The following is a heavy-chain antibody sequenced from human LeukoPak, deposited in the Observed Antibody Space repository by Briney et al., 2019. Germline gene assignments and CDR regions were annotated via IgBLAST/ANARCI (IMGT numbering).Heavy chain of an antibody. CDR1: GFTFSSYA. J-gene: IGHJ4*02. CDR3: ARDRLRGGATTNY. Sequence: GGSLRLSCAASGFTFSSYAMSWVRQAPGKGLEWVSAISGSGGSTYYADSVKGRFTISRDNAKNSLYLQMNSLRAEDTAVYYCARDRLRGGATTNYWGQGTLVTVSS. V-gene: IGHV3-23*01. CDR2: ISGSGGST. D-gene: IGHD1-26*01.